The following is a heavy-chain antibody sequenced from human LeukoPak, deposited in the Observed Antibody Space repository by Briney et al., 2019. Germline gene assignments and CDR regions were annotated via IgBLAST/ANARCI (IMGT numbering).Heavy chain of an antibody. J-gene: IGHJ4*02. CDR1: GFTFRSYA. Sequence: GGSLRLSCAASGFTFRSYAMSWVGPAPGKEMKWVSAISGSGGSTYYADSVKGRFTISRDNSKNTLYLQMKSLRAEDTAVYYCASQGHQDSWIQLWTGGWYYFDYWGQGSLVTVSS. CDR3: ASQGHQDSWIQLWTGGWYYFDY. D-gene: IGHD5-18*01. CDR2: ISGSGGST. V-gene: IGHV3-23*01.